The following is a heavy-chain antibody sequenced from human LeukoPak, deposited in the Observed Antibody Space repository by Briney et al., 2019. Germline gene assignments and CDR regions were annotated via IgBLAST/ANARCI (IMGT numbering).Heavy chain of an antibody. V-gene: IGHV3-23*01. CDR3: AKTTVGYSSGRYPGWPADC. D-gene: IGHD6-19*01. CDR1: GFTFNTYA. CDR2: ICGSGGCT. Sequence: GGSLRLSCEASGFTFNTYAIYWVRQAPGEGLEWVSGICGSGGCTYYADSVKGRFTISRDNSKNTVYLQMNSPTADDTAVYYCAKTTVGYSSGRYPGWPADCWGQGTLVTVSS. J-gene: IGHJ4*02.